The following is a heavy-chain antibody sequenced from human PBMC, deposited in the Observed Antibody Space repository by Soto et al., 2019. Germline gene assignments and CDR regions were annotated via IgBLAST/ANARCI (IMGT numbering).Heavy chain of an antibody. CDR3: ARQGRAARLGAFDI. CDR2: IYYSGST. J-gene: IGHJ3*02. CDR1: GGSISSYY. V-gene: IGHV4-59*08. D-gene: IGHD6-6*01. Sequence: ASETLSLTCTVSGGSISSYYWSWIRQPPGKGLEWIGYIYYSGSTNYNPSLKSRVTISVDTSKNQFSLKLSSVTAADTAVYYCARQGRAARLGAFDIWGQGTMVTVSS.